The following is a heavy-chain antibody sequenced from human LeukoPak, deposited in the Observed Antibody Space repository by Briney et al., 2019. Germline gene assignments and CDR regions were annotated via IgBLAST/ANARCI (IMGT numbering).Heavy chain of an antibody. CDR1: GFTFNTYA. J-gene: IGHJ4*02. D-gene: IGHD6-19*01. CDR3: AKTTVGYSSGRYPGWPADC. CDR2: ICGSGGCT. V-gene: IGHV3-23*01. Sequence: GSLRLSCAASGFTFNTYAIYWVRQAPGKGLEWVSGICGSGGCTYYADSVKGRITISRDNSKNTVYLQMNSLTADDTAVYYCAKTTVGYSSGRYPGWPADCWGQGTLVTVSP.